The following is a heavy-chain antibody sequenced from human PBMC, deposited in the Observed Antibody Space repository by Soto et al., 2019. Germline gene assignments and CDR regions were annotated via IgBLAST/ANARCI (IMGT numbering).Heavy chain of an antibody. CDR2: ISYDGSNK. Sequence: GGSLRLSCAASGFTFSSYGMHWVRQAPGKGLEWVAVISYDGSNKYYADSVKGRFTISRDNSKNTLYLQMNSLRAEDTAVYYCAKGDYYGSGSMYYFDYWGQGTLVTVS. D-gene: IGHD3-10*01. J-gene: IGHJ4*02. CDR1: GFTFSSYG. V-gene: IGHV3-30*18. CDR3: AKGDYYGSGSMYYFDY.